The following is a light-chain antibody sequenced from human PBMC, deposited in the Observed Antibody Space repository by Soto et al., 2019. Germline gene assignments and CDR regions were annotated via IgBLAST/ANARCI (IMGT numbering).Light chain of an antibody. Sequence: EIVMTQSPATLSVSPGERATLSCRASQSVSSNLAWYQQKPGQAPRLLIYGASTRATGIPARFSGSGSGTEFTLTISRLQSEDVAVYYCQQYNNWLTFGGGTKVEIK. V-gene: IGKV3D-15*01. CDR1: QSVSSN. CDR3: QQYNNWLT. CDR2: GAS. J-gene: IGKJ4*01.